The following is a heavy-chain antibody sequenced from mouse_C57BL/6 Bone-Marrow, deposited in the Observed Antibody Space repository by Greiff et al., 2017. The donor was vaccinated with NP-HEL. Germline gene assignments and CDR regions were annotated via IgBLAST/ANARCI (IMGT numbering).Heavy chain of an antibody. Sequence: EVQLQQSGAELVRPGASVKLSCTASGFNIKDDYMHWVKQRPEQGLEWIGWIDPENGDTEYASKFQGKATITADTSSNTAYLQLSSLTSEDTAVYYCTSIRILYDYDGAFDVWGTGTTVTVSS. CDR3: TSIRILYDYDGAFDV. J-gene: IGHJ1*03. CDR2: IDPENGDT. D-gene: IGHD2-4*01. CDR1: GFNIKDDY. V-gene: IGHV14-4*01.